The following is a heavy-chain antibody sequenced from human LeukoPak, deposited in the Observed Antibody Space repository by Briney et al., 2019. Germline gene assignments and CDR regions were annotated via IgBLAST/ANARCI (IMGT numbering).Heavy chain of an antibody. V-gene: IGHV4-34*01. J-gene: IGHJ4*02. Sequence: SETLSLTCTVSGASISGYYWSWIRQPPGKGLEWIAEVNHSGSTNYNLSLKSRVTISVDKSKNQFSLNLSSVTAADTAVYYCTRARRDSGYYKVDYWGQGTLVTVSS. CDR3: TRARRDSGYYKVDY. CDR2: VNHSGST. D-gene: IGHD3-3*01. CDR1: GASISGYY.